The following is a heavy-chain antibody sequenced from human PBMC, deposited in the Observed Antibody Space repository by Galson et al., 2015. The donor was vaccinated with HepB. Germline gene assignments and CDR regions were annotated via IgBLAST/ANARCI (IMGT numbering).Heavy chain of an antibody. CDR1: GDSVSSNSAA. Sequence: CAISGDSVSSNSAAWNRIRQSPSRGLEWLGRTYYRSKWYNDYAVSVKSRITINPDTSKNQFSLQLNSVTPEDTAVYYCARGGYLAAAGTVDQTVYYFDYWCQGTLVTVSS. CDR3: ARGGYLAAAGTVDQTVYYFDY. J-gene: IGHJ4*02. CDR2: TYYRSKWYN. V-gene: IGHV6-1*01. D-gene: IGHD6-13*01.